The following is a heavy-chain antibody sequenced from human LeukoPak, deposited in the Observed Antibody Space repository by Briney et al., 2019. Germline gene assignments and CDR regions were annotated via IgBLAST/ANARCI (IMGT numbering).Heavy chain of an antibody. CDR1: GFTFSSYG. J-gene: IGHJ3*02. Sequence: TGGSLRLSCAASGFTFSSYGMHWVSQAPGKGLEWVAVISYDGSNKYYADSVKGRFTISRDNSKNTLYLQMNSLRAEDTAVYYCAKAKAPCSSTSCNHDAFDIWGQGTMVTVSS. D-gene: IGHD2-2*01. CDR2: ISYDGSNK. V-gene: IGHV3-30*18. CDR3: AKAKAPCSSTSCNHDAFDI.